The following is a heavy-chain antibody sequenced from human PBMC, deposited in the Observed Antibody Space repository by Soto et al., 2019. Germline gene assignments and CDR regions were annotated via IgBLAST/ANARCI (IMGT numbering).Heavy chain of an antibody. V-gene: IGHV3-30*18. J-gene: IGHJ4*02. CDR1: GFTFSSYG. Sequence: PAGSLRLSCAASGFTFSSYGMHWVRQAPGKGLEWVAVISYDGSNKYYADSVKGRFAISRDNSKNTLYLQMNSLRAEDTAVYYCPKGRDTWNDRFFYWGQGTLVTVSS. CDR3: PKGRDTWNDRFFY. D-gene: IGHD1-1*01. CDR2: ISYDGSNK.